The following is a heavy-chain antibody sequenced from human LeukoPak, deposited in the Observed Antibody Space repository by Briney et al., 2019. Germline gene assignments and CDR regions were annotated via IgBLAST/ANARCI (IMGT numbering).Heavy chain of an antibody. Sequence: ASVKVSCKASGGTFSSYAISWVRQAPGQGLEWMGGIIPIFGTANYAQKFQGRVTITADKSTSTAYVELSSLRSEDTAVYYCGRGYCSGGSCYSFGMDVWGKGTTVTVSS. D-gene: IGHD2-15*01. CDR3: GRGYCSGGSCYSFGMDV. CDR2: IIPIFGTA. J-gene: IGHJ6*04. V-gene: IGHV1-69*06. CDR1: GGTFSSYA.